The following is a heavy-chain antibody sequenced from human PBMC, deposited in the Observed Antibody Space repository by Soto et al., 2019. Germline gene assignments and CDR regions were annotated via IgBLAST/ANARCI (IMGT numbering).Heavy chain of an antibody. CDR2: IIPIFGTA. D-gene: IGHD3-3*01. Sequence: ASVKVSCKASGGTFSSYAISWVRQAPGQGLEWMGGIIPIFGTANYAQKFQGRVTITADESTSTAYMELSSLRSEDTAVYYCAREVKEESYDFWSGFYYFDYWGQGTLVTVSS. CDR1: GGTFSSYA. J-gene: IGHJ4*02. V-gene: IGHV1-69*13. CDR3: AREVKEESYDFWSGFYYFDY.